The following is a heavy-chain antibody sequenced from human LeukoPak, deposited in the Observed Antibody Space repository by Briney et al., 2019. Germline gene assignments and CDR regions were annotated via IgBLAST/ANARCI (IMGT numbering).Heavy chain of an antibody. CDR2: IRSSTSNI. CDR3: ARGSLWFGESFHLDY. V-gene: IGHV3-21*01. J-gene: IGHJ4*02. Sequence: NPGGSLRLSCAASGFTFSSYAMHWVRQAPGKGLEWVSSIRSSTSNIYYADSVKGRFTISRDNAKNSLYLQMNSLRAEDTAVYYCARGSLWFGESFHLDYWGQGTLVTVSS. CDR1: GFTFSSYA. D-gene: IGHD3-10*01.